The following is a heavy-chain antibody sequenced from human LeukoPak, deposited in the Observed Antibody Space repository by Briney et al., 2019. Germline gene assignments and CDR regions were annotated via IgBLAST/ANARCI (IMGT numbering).Heavy chain of an antibody. CDR2: FDPEDGET. Sequence: ASVTVSCKVSGYTLTELSMHWVRQAPGKGLEWMGGFDPEDGETIYAQKFQGRVTMTEDTSTDTAYMELSSLRSEDTAVYYCATDAVRYCSGGSCYYFDYWGQGTLVTVSS. V-gene: IGHV1-24*01. J-gene: IGHJ4*02. CDR1: GYTLTELS. CDR3: ATDAVRYCSGGSCYYFDY. D-gene: IGHD2-15*01.